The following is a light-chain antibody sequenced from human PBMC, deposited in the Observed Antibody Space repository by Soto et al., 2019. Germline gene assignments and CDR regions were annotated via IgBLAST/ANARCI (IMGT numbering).Light chain of an antibody. Sequence: DIQMTQSPSTLSGYVGDRVTITCRASQTISSWLAWYQHKPGKAPKLLIYDASNLDIGVPSRCSGSGSGTEFSLTISNLQPDDGATYYCQQYENYWTFGQGTKVDIK. CDR1: QTISSW. V-gene: IGKV1-5*01. CDR2: DAS. CDR3: QQYENYWT. J-gene: IGKJ1*01.